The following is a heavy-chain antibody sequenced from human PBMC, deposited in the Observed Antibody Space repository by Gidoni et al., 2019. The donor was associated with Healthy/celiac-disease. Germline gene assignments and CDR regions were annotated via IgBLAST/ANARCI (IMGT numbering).Heavy chain of an antibody. CDR1: GFTFGDYA. CDR3: TRNIGVALSYYMDV. V-gene: IGHV3-49*04. D-gene: IGHD5-12*01. Sequence: EVQLVESGGGLVQPGRSLRLSCTASGFTFGDYAMSWVRQAPGKGLEWVGFIRSKAYGGTTEYAASVKGRFTISRDDSKSIAYLQMNSLKTEDTAVYYCTRNIGVALSYYMDVWGKGTTVTVSS. CDR2: IRSKAYGGTT. J-gene: IGHJ6*03.